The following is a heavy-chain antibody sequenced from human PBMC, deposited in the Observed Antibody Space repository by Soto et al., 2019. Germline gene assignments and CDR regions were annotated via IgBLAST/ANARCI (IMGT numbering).Heavy chain of an antibody. CDR2: ISSSSSYI. CDR1: GFTFSSYS. CDR3: ARDSRSPPWGYYGMDV. D-gene: IGHD3-16*01. V-gene: IGHV3-21*01. Sequence: GGSLRLSCAASGFTFSSYSMNWVRQAPGKGLEWVSSISSSSSYIYYADSVKGRFTISRDNAKNSLYLQMNSLRAEDTAVYYCARDSRSPPWGYYGMDVCGQGTTVTVSS. J-gene: IGHJ6*02.